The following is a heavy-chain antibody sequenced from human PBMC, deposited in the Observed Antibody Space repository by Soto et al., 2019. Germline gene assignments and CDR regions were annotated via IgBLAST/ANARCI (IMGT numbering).Heavy chain of an antibody. CDR3: ARESGGIVGY. J-gene: IGHJ4*02. CDR1: GFTFSSYE. CDR2: IGSSGTTI. V-gene: IGHV3-48*03. Sequence: ESGGGLVQPGGSLRLSCAASGFTFSSYEMNWVRQAPGKGLEWISYIGSSGTTIYYADSLKGRFTVSRDNSKNSLYLQMNSLRAEDTAVYYCARESGGIVGYWGQGTLVTVSS. D-gene: IGHD1-26*01.